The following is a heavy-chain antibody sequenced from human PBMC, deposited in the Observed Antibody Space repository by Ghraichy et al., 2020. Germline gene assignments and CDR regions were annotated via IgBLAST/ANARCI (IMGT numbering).Heavy chain of an antibody. CDR3: AKGRLGITMVRGDFAVVDY. CDR2: ISGSGGST. CDR1: GFTFSSYA. V-gene: IGHV3-23*01. Sequence: GESLNISCAASGFTFSSYAMSWVRQAPGKGLEWVSAISGSGGSTYYADSVKGRFTISRDNSKNTLYLQMNSLRAEDTAVYYCAKGRLGITMVRGDFAVVDYWGQGTLVTVSS. J-gene: IGHJ4*02. D-gene: IGHD3-10*01.